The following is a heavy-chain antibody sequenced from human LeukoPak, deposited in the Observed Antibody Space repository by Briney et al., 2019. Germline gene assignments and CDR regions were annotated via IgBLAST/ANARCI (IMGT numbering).Heavy chain of an antibody. CDR1: GFTFDDYG. V-gene: IGHV3-20*04. CDR2: INWNGGST. Sequence: PGGSLRLSCAASGFTFDDYGMSWVRQAPGKGLEWVSGINWNGGSTGYADSVKGRFTISRDNAKNSLYLQMNSLRAEDTALYYCAKGEGYDILTGYYRDWGQGTLVTVSS. J-gene: IGHJ4*02. D-gene: IGHD3-9*01. CDR3: AKGEGYDILTGYYRD.